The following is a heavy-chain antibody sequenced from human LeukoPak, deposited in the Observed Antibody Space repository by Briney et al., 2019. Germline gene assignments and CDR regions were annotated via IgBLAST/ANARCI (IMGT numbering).Heavy chain of an antibody. CDR1: GGSINSHY. Sequence: SQTLSLTCTVPGGSINSHYWSWIRHPPGKGLEWIGRKYTSGSTKYNPPLMGRVTMSVDTSRNQFSLKLSSVTAADTAVYYCARDTGGDVYFDYWGQGTLVTVSS. D-gene: IGHD2-8*02. CDR3: ARDTGGDVYFDY. CDR2: KYTSGST. V-gene: IGHV4-4*07. J-gene: IGHJ4*02.